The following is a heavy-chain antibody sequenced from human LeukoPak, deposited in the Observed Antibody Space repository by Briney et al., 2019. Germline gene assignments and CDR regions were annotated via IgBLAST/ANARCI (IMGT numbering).Heavy chain of an antibody. J-gene: IGHJ4*02. D-gene: IGHD3-10*01. CDR3: ATYGSGSYSTFDY. CDR1: GGSISSYY. Sequence: SETLSLTCTVSGGSISSYYWSWIRQPPGKGLEWIGYIYYSGSTYYNPSLKSRVTISVDTSKNQFSLKLSSVTAADTAVYYCATYGSGSYSTFDYWGQGTLVTVSS. CDR2: IYYSGST. V-gene: IGHV4-59*12.